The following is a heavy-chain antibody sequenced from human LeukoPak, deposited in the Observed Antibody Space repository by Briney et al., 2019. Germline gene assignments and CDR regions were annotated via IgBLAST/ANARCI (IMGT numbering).Heavy chain of an antibody. CDR1: GFIITDYW. Sequence: GGSLRLSCAASGFIITDYWMHWVRQAPGKGLVWVSRINSDGSSTNYADSVKGRFTISRDNAKNTLYLRMNSLRAEDTAMYYCARGKYDLDYWGQGTLVTVSS. CDR2: INSDGSST. V-gene: IGHV3-74*01. CDR3: ARGKYDLDY. J-gene: IGHJ4*02. D-gene: IGHD3-16*01.